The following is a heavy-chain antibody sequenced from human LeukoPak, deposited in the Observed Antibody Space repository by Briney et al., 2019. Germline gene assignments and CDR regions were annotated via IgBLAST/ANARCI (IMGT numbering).Heavy chain of an antibody. V-gene: IGHV1-18*01. CDR3: AREAAVAGRGGEDF. CDR1: GYTFTSYG. D-gene: IGHD6-13*01. Sequence: GASVKVSCKASGYTFTSYGISWVRQAPGQGLEWLGWINTYNSDTDYAQKVQDRVTMTTDTSTNTTYLELRSLSSDDTAVYYCAREAAVAGRGGEDFWGQGTLVTVSS. CDR2: INTYNSDT. J-gene: IGHJ4*02.